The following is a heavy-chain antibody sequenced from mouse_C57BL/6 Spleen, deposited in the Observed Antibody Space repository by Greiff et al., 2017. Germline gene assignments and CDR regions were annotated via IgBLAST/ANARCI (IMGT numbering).Heavy chain of an antibody. V-gene: IGHV3-6*01. CDR1: GYSITSGYY. Sequence: EVQRVESGPGLVKPSQSLSLTCSVTGYSITSGYYWNWIRQFPGNKLEWMGYISYDGSNNYNPSLKNRISITRDTSKNQFFLKLNSLTTEDTATYYCARGWDYFDYWGQGTTLTVSS. CDR3: ARGWDYFDY. J-gene: IGHJ2*01. D-gene: IGHD4-1*01. CDR2: ISYDGSN.